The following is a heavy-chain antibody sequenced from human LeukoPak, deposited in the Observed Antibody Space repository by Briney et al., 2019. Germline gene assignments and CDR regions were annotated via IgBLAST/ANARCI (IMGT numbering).Heavy chain of an antibody. J-gene: IGHJ4*02. CDR1: GDSVSSNSAA. V-gene: IGHV6-1*01. Sequence: SQTLSLTCAISGDSVSSNSAAWNWIRQSPSRGLEWLGRTYYRSKWYNDYAVSVKSRITINPDTSKNRFSLQLNSVTPEDTAVYYCAREGGRYCSSTSCLDYWGQGTLVTVSS. D-gene: IGHD2-2*01. CDR2: TYYRSKWYN. CDR3: AREGGRYCSSTSCLDY.